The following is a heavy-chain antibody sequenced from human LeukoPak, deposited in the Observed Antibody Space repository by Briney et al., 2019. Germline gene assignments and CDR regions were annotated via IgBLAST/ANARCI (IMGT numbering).Heavy chain of an antibody. CDR2: INPNSGGT. Sequence: ASVKVSCKASGYTFTGYYMHWVRQAPGQGLEWMGWINPNSGGTNYAQKFQGRVTMTRDTSISTAYMELSRLRSDDTAVYYCARGGGYCSSTSCYYAFDIWGQGTMVTVSS. J-gene: IGHJ3*02. CDR1: GYTFTGYY. CDR3: ARGGGYCSSTSCYYAFDI. V-gene: IGHV1-2*02. D-gene: IGHD2-2*01.